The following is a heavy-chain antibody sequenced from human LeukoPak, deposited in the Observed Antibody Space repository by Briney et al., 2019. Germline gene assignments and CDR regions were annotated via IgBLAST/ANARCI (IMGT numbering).Heavy chain of an antibody. CDR1: GFTFSSYG. J-gene: IGHJ6*03. CDR2: ISGSGGST. CDR3: AKGDKELTYYDILTGYRRYPPGYYYYMDV. V-gene: IGHV3-23*01. D-gene: IGHD3-9*01. Sequence: GGSLRLSCAASGFTFSSYGMSWVRQAPGKGLEWVSAISGSGGSTYYADSVKGRFTISRDNSKNTLYLQMNSLRAEDTAVYYCAKGDKELTYYDILTGYRRYPPGYYYYMDVWGQGTLVSVSS.